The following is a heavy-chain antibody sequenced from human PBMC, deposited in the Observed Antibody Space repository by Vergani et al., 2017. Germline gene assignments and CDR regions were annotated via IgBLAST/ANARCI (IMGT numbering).Heavy chain of an antibody. CDR2: IIPILGIA. V-gene: IGHV1-69*04. CDR3: ARTYVWGSYRFDY. J-gene: IGHJ4*02. D-gene: IGHD3-16*02. CDR1: GGTFSSYA. Sequence: QVQLVQSGAEVKKPGSSVKVSCKASGGTFSSYAISWVRQAPGQGLEWMGRIIPILGIANYAQKFQGRGTITRDTSASTAYMELSSLSSEDTAVYYCARTYVWGSYRFDYWGQGTLVTVSS.